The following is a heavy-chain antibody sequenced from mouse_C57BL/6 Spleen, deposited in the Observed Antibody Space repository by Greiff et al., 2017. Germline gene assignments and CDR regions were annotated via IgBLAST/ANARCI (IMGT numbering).Heavy chain of an antibody. D-gene: IGHD3-2*02. CDR1: GYTFTSYW. V-gene: IGHV1-64*01. CDR3: ARSAAEDTCYFDY. CDR2: IYPNSGST. J-gene: IGHJ2*01. Sequence: VQLQQPGAELVKPGASVKLSCKASGYTFTSYWMHWVKQRPGQGLEWIGMIYPNSGSTNYNEKFKSKATLTVDKSSSTAYMQLSSLTSEDSAVDYCARSAAEDTCYFDYWGQGTTLTVSS.